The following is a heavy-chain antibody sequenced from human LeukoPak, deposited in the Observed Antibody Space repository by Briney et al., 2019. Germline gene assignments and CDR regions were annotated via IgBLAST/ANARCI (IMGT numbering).Heavy chain of an antibody. D-gene: IGHD2/OR15-2a*01. V-gene: IGHV3-33*01. CDR2: IWNDGTNP. J-gene: IGHJ4*02. CDR3: ARYFLDSNQLDY. Sequence: PGGSLRLSCAGSGFVFSDYGMHWVRQAPGKGLEWVALIWNDGTNPYYADSVMGRFTISRDNSKNTLFLLMNNLKAEDTATYFCARYFLDSNQLDYWGQGALVTVSS. CDR1: GFVFSDYG.